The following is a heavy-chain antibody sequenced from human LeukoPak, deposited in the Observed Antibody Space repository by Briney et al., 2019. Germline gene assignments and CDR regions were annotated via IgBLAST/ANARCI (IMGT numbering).Heavy chain of an antibody. J-gene: IGHJ4*02. CDR2: IDRNTGST. Sequence: ASVKVSCKTSGFFFSAYQMHWLRQAPGHGLEWMGWIDRNTGSTNIAQKFQGRVTMTRDTSISTVYMVVTSLTSDDTAIYFCARSHSWYIGLDHWGQGTLVTVSS. CDR3: ARSHSWYIGLDH. V-gene: IGHV1-2*02. D-gene: IGHD6-13*01. CDR1: GFFFSAYQ.